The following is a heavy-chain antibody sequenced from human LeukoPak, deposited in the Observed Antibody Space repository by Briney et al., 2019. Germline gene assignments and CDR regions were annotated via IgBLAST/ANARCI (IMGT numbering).Heavy chain of an antibody. CDR2: IIPTTGLA. D-gene: IGHD5-24*01. J-gene: IGHJ4*02. CDR1: GGTFTNLA. CDR3: ARAPPRLDGYILYY. V-gene: IGHV1-69*04. Sequence: SVKVSCKASGGTFTNLAISWVRQAPGQGLEWMGRIIPTTGLANYAQKFQGRVTITADISTSTAYMELSSLRSEDTAVYYCARAPPRLDGYILYYWGQGTLVTVSS.